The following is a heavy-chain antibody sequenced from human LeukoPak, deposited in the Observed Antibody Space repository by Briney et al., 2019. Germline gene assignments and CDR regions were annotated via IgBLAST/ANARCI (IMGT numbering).Heavy chain of an antibody. CDR1: GGSINSSRYY. D-gene: IGHD6-19*01. CDR3: ATGSLY. J-gene: IGHJ4*02. Sequence: PSETLSLTCTVSGGSINSSRYYRGWSRQPPGKGLGWIGSIYYTGVTYYNPSLKSRVTITVDTSKNQFSLKVSSVTAADTAVYYCATGSLYWGQGTLVTVSS. CDR2: IYYTGVT. V-gene: IGHV4-39*01.